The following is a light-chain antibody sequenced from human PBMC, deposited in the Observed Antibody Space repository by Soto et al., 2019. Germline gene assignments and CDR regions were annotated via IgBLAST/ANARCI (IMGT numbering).Light chain of an antibody. V-gene: IGLV2-23*01. CDR2: EGS. CDR3: CSYASSSTYV. J-gene: IGLJ1*01. CDR1: SSDVGNYNL. Sequence: QSVLTQPASVSGSPGQSITTSCTGTSSDVGNYNLVSWYQHDPGKAPKLLIYEGSKRPSGVSDRFSGSKFGNTASLTISGLQAEDEADYYCCSYASSSTYVFGTGTKVTVL.